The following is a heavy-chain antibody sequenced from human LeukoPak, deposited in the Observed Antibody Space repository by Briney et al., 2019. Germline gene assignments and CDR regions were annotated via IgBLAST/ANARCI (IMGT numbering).Heavy chain of an antibody. CDR2: ISYDGSNK. Sequence: PGRSLRLSCAASGFTFSSYAMHWVRQAPGKGLEWVAVISYDGSNKYYADSVKGRFTISRDNSENTLYLQMNSLRAEDTAVYYCARKKAYSGLNYGMDVWGQGTTVTVSS. CDR1: GFTFSSYA. CDR3: ARKKAYSGLNYGMDV. V-gene: IGHV3-30-3*01. J-gene: IGHJ6*02. D-gene: IGHD2-21*01.